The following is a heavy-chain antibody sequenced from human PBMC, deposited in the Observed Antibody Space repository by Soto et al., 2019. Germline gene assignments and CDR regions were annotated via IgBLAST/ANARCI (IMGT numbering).Heavy chain of an antibody. D-gene: IGHD1-26*01. V-gene: IGHV1-8*01. CDR1: GYTFTSYD. J-gene: IGHJ4*02. Sequence: ASVKVSCKASGYTFTSYDINWVRQATGQGLEWMGWMNPNSGNTGYAQKFQGRVTMTRNTSISTAYMELSSLRAEDTALYYCARMRYSEGSGNFDYWGQGTLVTVSS. CDR2: MNPNSGNT. CDR3: ARMRYSEGSGNFDY.